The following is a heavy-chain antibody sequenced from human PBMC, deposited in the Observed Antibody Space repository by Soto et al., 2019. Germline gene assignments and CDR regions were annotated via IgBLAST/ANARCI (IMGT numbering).Heavy chain of an antibody. CDR3: AKDRGSMVRGAYNWFDP. D-gene: IGHD3-10*01. Sequence: GGSLRLSCAASGFTFSSYAMSWVRQAPGRGLEWVSAISGSGGSTYYADSVKGRFTISRDNSKNTLYLQMNSLRAEDTAVYYCAKDRGSMVRGAYNWFDPWGQGTLVTVSS. J-gene: IGHJ5*02. V-gene: IGHV3-23*01. CDR2: ISGSGGST. CDR1: GFTFSSYA.